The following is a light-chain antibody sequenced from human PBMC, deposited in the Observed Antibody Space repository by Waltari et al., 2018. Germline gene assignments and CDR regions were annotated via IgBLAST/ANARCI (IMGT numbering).Light chain of an antibody. CDR3: CSYAGTYRWV. Sequence: QSALTQPRSVSGSPGQSVTISCTGTSSNVGTYNYVSWYQQLPGKAPQLIIPDVFKRPPGFPDRFFGSKSGYTASLTISGIQAEDEADYYCCSYAGTYRWVFGGGTKVTVL. CDR1: SSNVGTYNY. CDR2: DVF. J-gene: IGLJ3*02. V-gene: IGLV2-11*01.